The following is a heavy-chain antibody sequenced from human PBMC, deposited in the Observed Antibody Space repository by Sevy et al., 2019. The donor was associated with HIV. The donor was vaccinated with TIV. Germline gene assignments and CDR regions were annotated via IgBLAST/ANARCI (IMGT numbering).Heavy chain of an antibody. J-gene: IGHJ6*02. Sequence: GGSLRLSCAASGFTFSNAWMSWVRQAPGKGLEWVGRIKSKTDGGTTDYAAPVKGRFTISRDDSKNTLYLQMNSMKTDDTAVYYCTTGSYDFWSGYYSYGMDVWGQGTTVTVSS. CDR1: GFTFSNAW. CDR2: IKSKTDGGTT. V-gene: IGHV3-15*01. CDR3: TTGSYDFWSGYYSYGMDV. D-gene: IGHD3-3*01.